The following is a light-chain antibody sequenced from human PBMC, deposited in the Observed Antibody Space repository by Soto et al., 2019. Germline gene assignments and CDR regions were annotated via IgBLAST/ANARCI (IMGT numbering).Light chain of an antibody. J-gene: IGKJ5*01. CDR3: LQDYNYPIT. CDR2: AAS. CDR1: QGIRND. V-gene: IGKV1-6*01. Sequence: AIQVTQSPSSLSASVGDRVTITCRASQGIRNDLGLYQQKPGKAPKLLIYAASSLQSGDPSRFSGSGSGTDFTLTISSLQPEDFATYYCLQDYNYPITLGQGTRLEIK.